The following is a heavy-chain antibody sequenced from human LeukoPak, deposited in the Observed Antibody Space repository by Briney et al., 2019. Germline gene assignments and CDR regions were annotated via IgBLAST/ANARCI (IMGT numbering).Heavy chain of an antibody. J-gene: IGHJ1*01. CDR3: ARTRYYYDSSSGYFQH. V-gene: IGHV4-34*01. CDR1: IGSFSGYH. D-gene: IGHD3-22*01. Sequence: SETLSLTCAVYIGSFSGYHWSWIRQPPGRGLEWIGEIDHSGNTKYNPSLKSRVTISIDTSKNQFSLKLSSVTAADTAVYYCARTRYYYDSSSGYFQHWGQGTLVTVSS. CDR2: IDHSGNT.